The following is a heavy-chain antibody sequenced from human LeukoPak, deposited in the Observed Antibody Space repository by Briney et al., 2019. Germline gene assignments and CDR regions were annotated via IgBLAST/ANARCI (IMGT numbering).Heavy chain of an antibody. CDR1: GYTFTGYY. V-gene: IGHV1-2*02. CDR2: INPNSGGT. J-gene: IGHJ4*02. D-gene: IGHD5-18*01. Sequence: GASVKVSCKASGYTFTGYYMHWVRQAPGEGLEWMGWINPNSGGTNYAQKFQGRVTMTRDTSISTAYMELSGLRPDDTAVYYCARGLNSYGLFDYWGQGTLVTVSS. CDR3: ARGLNSYGLFDY.